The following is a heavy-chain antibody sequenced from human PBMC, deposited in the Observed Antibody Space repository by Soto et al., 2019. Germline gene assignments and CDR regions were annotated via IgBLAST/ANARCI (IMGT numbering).Heavy chain of an antibody. J-gene: IGHJ3*02. Sequence: ASVKVSCKASGYTFTSYDINWVRQATGQGLEWMGWMNPNSGNTGYAQKFQGRVTMTRNTSISTAYMELSSLRSEDTAVYYCATHYMTTVTGDGAFDIWGQGTMVTVSS. CDR1: GYTFTSYD. V-gene: IGHV1-8*01. CDR2: MNPNSGNT. CDR3: ATHYMTTVTGDGAFDI. D-gene: IGHD4-17*01.